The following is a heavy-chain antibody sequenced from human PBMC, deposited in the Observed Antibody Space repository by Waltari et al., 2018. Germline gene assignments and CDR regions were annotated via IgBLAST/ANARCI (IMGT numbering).Heavy chain of an antibody. V-gene: IGHV3-74*01. J-gene: IGHJ6*02. CDR2: IGNDETSI. CDR1: GFRFSNYW. CDR3: ARLAPRTYRSPVPGRHYYYGMDV. D-gene: IGHD3-10*01. Sequence: EERLLESGGGLVQPGDSLRLSCAGSGFRFSNYWMNWVRQGPGKGLVWVARIGNDETSISYADSVKGRLTISRDNAKNTVYLQMKRLRVEDTAVYYCARLAPRTYRSPVPGRHYYYGMDVWGQGTTVTVSS.